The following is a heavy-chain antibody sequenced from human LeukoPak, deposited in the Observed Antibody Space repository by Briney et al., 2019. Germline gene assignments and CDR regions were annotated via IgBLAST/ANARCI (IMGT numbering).Heavy chain of an antibody. CDR2: FDPEDGET. CDR3: ATDVGCSGGSCYRPGIY. J-gene: IGHJ4*02. D-gene: IGHD2-15*01. CDR1: GYTLTELF. V-gene: IGHV1-24*01. Sequence: GASVKVSFKVSGYTLTELFMHWVGPAPGKGREWMGGFDPEDGETIYAQKFQGRVTMTEDTSTDTAYMELSSLRSEDTAVYYCATDVGCSGGSCYRPGIYWGQGTLVAVSS.